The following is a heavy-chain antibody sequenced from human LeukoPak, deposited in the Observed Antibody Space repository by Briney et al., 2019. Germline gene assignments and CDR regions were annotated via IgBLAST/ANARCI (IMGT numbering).Heavy chain of an antibody. CDR1: GYTFTGYY. CDR2: TNPNSGGT. Sequence: GASVKVSCKASGYTFTGYYMHWVRQAPGQGLEWMGWTNPNSGGTNYAQKFQGRVTMTRDTSISTAYMELSRLRSDDTAVYYCARELWFGESHYYGMDVWGQGTTVTVSS. V-gene: IGHV1-2*02. D-gene: IGHD3-10*01. J-gene: IGHJ6*02. CDR3: ARELWFGESHYYGMDV.